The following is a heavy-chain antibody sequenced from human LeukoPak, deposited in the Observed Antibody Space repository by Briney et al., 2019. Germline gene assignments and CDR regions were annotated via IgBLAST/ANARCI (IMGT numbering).Heavy chain of an antibody. CDR3: AIGYCRGGSCDDEPGDAFDI. J-gene: IGHJ3*02. V-gene: IGHV1-46*01. Sequence: ASVKVSCKASGYTFTSYYIHWVRQAPGQGPEWMGIIYRSGGSTTYAQKFQGRVTMTRDMSTSTVYMELSSLRSEDTAVYYCAIGYCRGGSCDDEPGDAFDIWGQGTMVAVSS. D-gene: IGHD2-15*01. CDR1: GYTFTSYY. CDR2: IYRSGGST.